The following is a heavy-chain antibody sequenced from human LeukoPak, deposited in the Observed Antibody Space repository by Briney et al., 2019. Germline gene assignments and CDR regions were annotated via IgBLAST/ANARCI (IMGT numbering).Heavy chain of an antibody. Sequence: PGGSLRLSCAASGVTLSSYSMSWVRQAPGKGLEWVSSISSSSSYIYYADSVKGRFTISRDNAKNSLYLQINSLRAEDTAVYYCARAPEGEYFDHWGQGTLVTVSS. CDR1: GVTLSSYS. CDR3: ARAPEGEYFDH. V-gene: IGHV3-21*01. CDR2: ISSSSSYI. J-gene: IGHJ4*02. D-gene: IGHD2/OR15-2a*01.